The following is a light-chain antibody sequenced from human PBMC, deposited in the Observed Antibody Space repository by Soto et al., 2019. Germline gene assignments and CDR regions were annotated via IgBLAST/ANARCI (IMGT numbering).Light chain of an antibody. CDR1: KLGQRY. V-gene: IGLV3-1*01. CDR3: QAWDNGAVV. J-gene: IGLJ2*01. CDR2: QDN. Sequence: SYELTQPPSVSVSPGQPATITCSGDKLGQRYVCWYQQKPRQSPVLVIYQDNRRPSGVPERFSGSTSGNTATLTISGAQTLDEADYYCQAWDNGAVVFGGGTKLTVL.